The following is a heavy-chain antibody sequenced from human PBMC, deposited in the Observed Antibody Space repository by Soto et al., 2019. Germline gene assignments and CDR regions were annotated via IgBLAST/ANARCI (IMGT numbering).Heavy chain of an antibody. D-gene: IGHD6-25*01. CDR1: GGSFSGYY. Sequence: SSETLSLTCAVYGGSFSGYYWSWIRQPPGKGLEWIGEINHSGSTNYNPSLKSRVTISVDTSKNQFSLKLSSVTAADTAVYYCARTVAAPMPYYYYYGMDVWGQGTTVTV. V-gene: IGHV4-34*01. CDR3: ARTVAAPMPYYYYYGMDV. J-gene: IGHJ6*02. CDR2: INHSGST.